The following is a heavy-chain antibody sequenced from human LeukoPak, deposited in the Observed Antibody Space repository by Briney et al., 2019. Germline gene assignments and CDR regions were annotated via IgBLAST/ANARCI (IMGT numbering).Heavy chain of an antibody. J-gene: IGHJ4*02. CDR1: RFNIGSFGGFA. CDR3: AKYSRGYGNGFLDY. CDR2: ISGSGAST. Sequence: PGGSLRLSCEATRFNIGSFGGFAMSWVRQAPGEGLEWVSIISGSGASTFYADSVRGRFIMSGDNVKKTVYLEVNSLRAEDTAIYYCAKYSRGYGNGFLDYWGQGALVTVSS. V-gene: IGHV3-23*01. D-gene: IGHD2-15*01.